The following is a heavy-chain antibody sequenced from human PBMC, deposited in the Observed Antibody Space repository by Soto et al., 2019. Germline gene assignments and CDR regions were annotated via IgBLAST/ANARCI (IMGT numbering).Heavy chain of an antibody. CDR2: IIPIFGTA. J-gene: IGHJ4*02. CDR3: ARAGDYCGGDCYRFAY. V-gene: IGHV1-69*01. CDR1: GGTFSSYA. D-gene: IGHD2-21*02. Sequence: QVQLVQSGAEVKKPGSSVKVSCKASGGTFSSYAIRWVRQAPGQGLEWMGGIIPIFGTANYAQKFQGRVTITADESTSTAYMELSSLRSEDTAVYYCARAGDYCGGDCYRFAYWGQGTLVTVSS.